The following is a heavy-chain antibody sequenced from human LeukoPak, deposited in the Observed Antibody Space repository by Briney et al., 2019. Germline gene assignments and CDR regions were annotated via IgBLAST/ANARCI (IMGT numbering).Heavy chain of an antibody. CDR3: AREFTGSSFDY. D-gene: IGHD1-26*01. V-gene: IGHV4-59*01. Sequence: SETLSLTCTVSGGSISSYYWSWIRQPPGKGLEWIGYVHYTGSTKHNPSLKSRVTISVDTSKNQFSLKLSSVTAADTAVYFCAREFTGSSFDYWGQGTLVTVSS. CDR1: GGSISSYY. J-gene: IGHJ4*02. CDR2: VHYTGST.